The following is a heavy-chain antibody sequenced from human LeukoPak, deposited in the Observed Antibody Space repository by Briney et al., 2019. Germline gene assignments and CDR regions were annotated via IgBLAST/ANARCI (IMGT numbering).Heavy chain of an antibody. CDR2: INPNSGGT. V-gene: IGHV1-2*02. J-gene: IGHJ5*02. D-gene: IGHD1-26*01. CDR3: ARPKWESDHNWFDP. Sequence: ASVKVSCKASGYTFTGYYMHWVRQAPGQGLEWMGWINPNSGGTNYAQKFQGRVTMTRDTSISTAYMELSRLRSDDTAVYYCARPKWESDHNWFDPWGQGTLVTVSS. CDR1: GYTFTGYY.